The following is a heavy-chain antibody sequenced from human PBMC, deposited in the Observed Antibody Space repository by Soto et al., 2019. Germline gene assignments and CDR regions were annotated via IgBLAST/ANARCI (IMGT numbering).Heavy chain of an antibody. CDR2: IKHDGSER. J-gene: IGHJ4*02. D-gene: IGHD3-10*01. CDR3: ARELSRSGREY. V-gene: IGHV3-7*01. Sequence: EVQLVESGGGLVQPGASLRLSCAASGFRFNTKWMSWVRQAPGKGLEWVANIKHDGSERKHVDSVRGRFTISIDNAKGSLYLQMNRLREEDTAVYYCARELSRSGREYWGQGTLVIVSP. CDR1: GFRFNTKW.